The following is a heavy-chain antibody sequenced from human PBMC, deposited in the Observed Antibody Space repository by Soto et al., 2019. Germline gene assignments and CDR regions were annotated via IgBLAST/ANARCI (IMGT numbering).Heavy chain of an antibody. D-gene: IGHD4-17*01. V-gene: IGHV3-53*01. CDR2: VYSGGST. CDR3: ARALGYGDYLFYFDY. J-gene: IGHJ4*02. Sequence: EVQLVESGGGLIQPGGSLRLSCAASGFIASSNYMTWVRQAPGKGLEWVSVVYSGGSTYYADSVKGRFTISRDNSKNTLYLQMNSLKAEDTAVYYCARALGYGDYLFYFDYWGQGTLVTVSS. CDR1: GFIASSNY.